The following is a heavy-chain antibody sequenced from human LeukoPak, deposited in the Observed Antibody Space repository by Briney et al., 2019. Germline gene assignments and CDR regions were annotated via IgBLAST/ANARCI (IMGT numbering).Heavy chain of an antibody. CDR2: VYSGGET. CDR3: TKDPDA. Sequence: GGSLRPSCAASGFSVTNYYMSWVRKPPGKGLEWVSVVYSGGETHHADSVKGRFTLSRDTSRNTLSLQMDSLRVEDTAVYYCTKDPDAWGRGTLVTVSS. CDR1: GFSVTNYY. J-gene: IGHJ5*01. V-gene: IGHV3-66*01.